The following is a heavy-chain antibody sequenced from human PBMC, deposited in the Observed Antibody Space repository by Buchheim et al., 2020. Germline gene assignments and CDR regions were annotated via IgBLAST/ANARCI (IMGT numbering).Heavy chain of an antibody. CDR3: ARAPQAQWGLTPNGDY. CDR1: GFTFSSYS. D-gene: IGHD1-26*01. V-gene: IGHV3-48*01. Sequence: EVQLVESGGGLVQPGGSLRLSCAASGFTFSSYSMNWVRQAPGKGLEWVSYISSSSSTIYYADSVKGRFTISRDNAKNSLYLQMNSLRAEDTAVYYCARAPQAQWGLTPNGDYWGQGTL. J-gene: IGHJ4*02. CDR2: ISSSSSTI.